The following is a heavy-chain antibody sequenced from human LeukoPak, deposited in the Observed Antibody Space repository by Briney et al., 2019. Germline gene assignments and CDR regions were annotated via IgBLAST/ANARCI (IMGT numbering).Heavy chain of an antibody. CDR3: AREVDDYGDFKRGFDY. J-gene: IGHJ4*02. CDR2: INPNSGGT. V-gene: IGHV1-2*06. D-gene: IGHD4-17*01. CDR1: GGTFSSYA. Sequence: ASVKVSCKASGGTFSSYAISWVRQAPGQGLEWMGRINPNSGGTNYAQKFQGRVTMTRDTSISTAYMELSRLRSDDTAVYYCAREVDDYGDFKRGFDYWGQGTLVTVSS.